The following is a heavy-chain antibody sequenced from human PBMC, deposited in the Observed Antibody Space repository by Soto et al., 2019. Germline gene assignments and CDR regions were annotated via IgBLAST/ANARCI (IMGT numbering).Heavy chain of an antibody. CDR2: IYYSGST. CDR1: GGSISSYY. J-gene: IGHJ4*02. Sequence: PSETLSVTCTVSGGSISSYYWSWIRQPPGKGLEWIGDIYYSGSTNYNPSLKSRVTISVGKSKNQFSLKLSSVTAADTAVYYCARRSYYYATREIDYWGQGNLVTVSS. V-gene: IGHV4-59*12. CDR3: ARRSYYYATREIDY. D-gene: IGHD3-22*01.